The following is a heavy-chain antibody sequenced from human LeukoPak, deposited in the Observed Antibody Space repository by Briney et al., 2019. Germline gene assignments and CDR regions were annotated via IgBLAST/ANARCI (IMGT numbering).Heavy chain of an antibody. J-gene: IGHJ4*02. CDR1: GGSMSPYH. Sequence: SETLSLTCTVSGGSMSPYHWGWIRQPPGKGLEWTGYIYYSGSTNYNPSLKSRVTISVDTSKNQFSLKLSSVTAADTAVYYCARYDSSSAGFDFWGQGTLVTVSS. CDR2: IYYSGST. D-gene: IGHD3-22*01. CDR3: ARYDSSSAGFDF. V-gene: IGHV4-59*01.